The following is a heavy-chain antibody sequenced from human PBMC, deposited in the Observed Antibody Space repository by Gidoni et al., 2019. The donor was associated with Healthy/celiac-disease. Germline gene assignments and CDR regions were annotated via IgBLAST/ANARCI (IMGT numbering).Heavy chain of an antibody. D-gene: IGHD3-22*01. CDR1: GFTFSTYW. CDR2: RNEDGREE. CDR3: ARAMYYYDFDY. J-gene: IGHJ4*02. V-gene: IGHV3-7*03. Sequence: VQLVASGGCLVQPGGSLRLSCAASGFTFSTYWMTWVRQALGMGLEWLANRNEDGREEYSVDSVKGRFTISRDNAKKSLYLQMNSLRAEDTAVYYCARAMYYYDFDYWGQGTLVTVSS.